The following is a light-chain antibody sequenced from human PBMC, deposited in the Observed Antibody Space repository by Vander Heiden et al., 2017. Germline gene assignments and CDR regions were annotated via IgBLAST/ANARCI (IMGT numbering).Light chain of an antibody. Sequence: ILFTQSPATLSLSPGERATLSCRASQGVSSYFACYQQQPGHAPRSLIYDAANRATGIPARFSGSGSGTDVTLTISSLEDEDFAVEYCQQRCDWAPTFGPGTKVEIK. CDR1: QGVSSY. J-gene: IGKJ3*01. CDR3: QQRCDWAPT. CDR2: DAA. V-gene: IGKV3-11*01.